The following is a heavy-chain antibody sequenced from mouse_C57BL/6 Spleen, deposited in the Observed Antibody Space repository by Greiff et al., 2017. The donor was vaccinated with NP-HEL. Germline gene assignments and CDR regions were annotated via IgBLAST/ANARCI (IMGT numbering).Heavy chain of an antibody. D-gene: IGHD1-1*01. J-gene: IGHJ3*01. CDR3: ARDNDYYERGFAY. CDR1: GFTFSSYA. CDR2: ISDGGSYT. V-gene: IGHV5-4*01. Sequence: EVKLVESGGGLVKPGGSLKLSCAASGFTFSSYAMSWVRQTPEKRLEWVATISDGGSYTYYPDNVKGRFTISRDNAKNNLYLQMSHLKSEDTAMYYCARDNDYYERGFAYWGQGTLVTVSA.